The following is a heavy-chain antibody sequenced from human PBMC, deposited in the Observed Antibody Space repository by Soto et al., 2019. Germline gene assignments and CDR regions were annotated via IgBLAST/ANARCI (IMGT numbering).Heavy chain of an antibody. CDR3: AKGVGSYYFDY. Sequence: QVQLVESGGGVVQPGRSLRLSCSASGFTFSRYPMYWVRQAPGNGLEWVAVIPYDGNNKYYADSVKGRFTSSRDNAKNKLYLQMNNLRPEDTAGYYCAKGVGSYYFDYWGQGSLVTLGS. J-gene: IGHJ4*02. V-gene: IGHV3-30-3*01. D-gene: IGHD1-26*01. CDR2: IPYDGNNK. CDR1: GFTFSRYP.